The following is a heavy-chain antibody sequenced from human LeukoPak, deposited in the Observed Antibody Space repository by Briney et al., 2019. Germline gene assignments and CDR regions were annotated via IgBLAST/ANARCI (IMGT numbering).Heavy chain of an antibody. J-gene: IGHJ4*02. V-gene: IGHV3-23*01. D-gene: IGHD3-22*01. CDR2: ISGSGGST. Sequence: GGSLRRSCAASGFTFNSYGMSWVRQAPGNGLEWVSAISGSGGSTYYADPVKGRFTISRDNSKHSPYLQMNSLGAEGTAVYYGARDLVDYDSSGQYWGQGTLVTVSS. CDR3: ARDLVDYDSSGQY. CDR1: GFTFNSYG.